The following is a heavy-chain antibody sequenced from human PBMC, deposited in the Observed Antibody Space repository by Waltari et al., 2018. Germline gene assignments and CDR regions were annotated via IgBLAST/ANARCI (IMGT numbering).Heavy chain of an antibody. CDR1: GGSFSGYY. V-gene: IGHV4-34*01. J-gene: IGHJ4*02. CDR3: ARVFIGSGSYYFDY. D-gene: IGHD3-10*01. Sequence: QVQLQQWGAGLLKPSETLSLTCAVYGGSFSGYYWRWIRQPPGKGLEWIGEINHSGSTNYNPSLKSRVTISVDTSKNQFSLKLSSVTAADTAVYYCARVFIGSGSYYFDYWGQGTLVTVSS. CDR2: INHSGST.